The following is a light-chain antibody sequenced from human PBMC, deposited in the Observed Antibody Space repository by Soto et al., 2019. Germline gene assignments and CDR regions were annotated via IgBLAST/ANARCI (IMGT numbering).Light chain of an antibody. CDR2: EVS. V-gene: IGLV2-14*01. CDR3: GSYTGSIYV. CDR1: SSDVGGYEF. Sequence: QSVLTQPASVSGSPGQSITISCTGTSSDVGGYEFVSWYQQHPGKAPKLMIYEVSNRPSGVSSRFSGSKSGNTASLTISGLQAEDEADYYCGSYTGSIYVFGNGTEVTVL. J-gene: IGLJ1*01.